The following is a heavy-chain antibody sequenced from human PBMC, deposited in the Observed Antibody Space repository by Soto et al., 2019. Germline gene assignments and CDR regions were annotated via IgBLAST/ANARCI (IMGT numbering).Heavy chain of an antibody. CDR1: GYPFTSYD. J-gene: IGHJ4*02. CDR2: MNPNSGNS. CDR3: ARGLYSGYNY. D-gene: IGHD5-12*01. V-gene: IGHV1-8*01. Sequence: ASVKVSCKASGYPFTSYDINWVRQATGQGLEWMGWMNPNSGNSGYAQKFQGRVTMTRNTSTNTAYMELSSLTSEDTAVYYCARGLYSGYNYWGQGTLVTVSS.